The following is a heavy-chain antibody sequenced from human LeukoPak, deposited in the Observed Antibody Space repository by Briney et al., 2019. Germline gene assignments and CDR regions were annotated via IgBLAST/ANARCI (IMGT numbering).Heavy chain of an antibody. D-gene: IGHD5-12*01. Sequence: GGSLGLSCAASGFSFSTNPMSWVRQAPGKGLEWVSAISGSGGSTYYADSVKGRFTISRDNSKNTLYLQMNSLRAEDTAVYYCAKVVATEGFDYWGQGTLVTVSS. CDR1: GFSFSTNP. CDR3: AKVVATEGFDY. V-gene: IGHV3-23*01. J-gene: IGHJ4*02. CDR2: ISGSGGST.